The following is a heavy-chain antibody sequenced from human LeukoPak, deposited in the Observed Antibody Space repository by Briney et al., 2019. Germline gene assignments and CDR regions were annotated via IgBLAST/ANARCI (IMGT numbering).Heavy chain of an antibody. J-gene: IGHJ4*02. Sequence: QTGGSLRLSCAASGFIFSNHWMHWVRQAPGKGLVWVSRINSDGSTASADSVKGRFTISRDNAKNTVYLQMNSLRGEDTAVYYCARGSYQLLFWGQGTLVTVSS. CDR3: ARGSYQLLF. CDR2: INSDGSTA. CDR1: GFIFSNHW. D-gene: IGHD2-2*01. V-gene: IGHV3-74*01.